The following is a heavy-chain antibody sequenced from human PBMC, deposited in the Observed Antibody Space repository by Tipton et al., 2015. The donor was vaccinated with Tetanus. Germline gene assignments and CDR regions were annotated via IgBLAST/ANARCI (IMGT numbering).Heavy chain of an antibody. Sequence: TLSLTCTVSGGSISSGNYYWGWIRQPPGKGLEWIGSLYFSGRTYYGPPLKSRVTISVDTSNNQFSLNLTSVTAADSAVYYCARHESLVGGSYDYWGQGTLVTVSS. J-gene: IGHJ4*02. CDR3: ARHESLVGGSYDY. CDR2: LYFSGRT. D-gene: IGHD3-10*01. CDR1: GGSISSGNYY. V-gene: IGHV4-39*01.